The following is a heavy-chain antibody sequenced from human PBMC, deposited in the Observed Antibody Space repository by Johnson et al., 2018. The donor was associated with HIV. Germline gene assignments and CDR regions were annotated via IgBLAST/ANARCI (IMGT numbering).Heavy chain of an antibody. CDR2: TWFDGINK. Sequence: QEQLVVSGGGLVQPGVSLRLSCAASGFTFSSYWMSWVRQAPGKGLEWVAVTWFDGINKYYSDSVKGRFTISRDNSKNTLYLQINSLRAEDTAVYYCARDWNNWNYGVPDAFDIWGQGTMVSVSS. V-gene: IGHV3-33*08. CDR3: ARDWNNWNYGVPDAFDI. J-gene: IGHJ3*02. CDR1: GFTFSSYW. D-gene: IGHD1-7*01.